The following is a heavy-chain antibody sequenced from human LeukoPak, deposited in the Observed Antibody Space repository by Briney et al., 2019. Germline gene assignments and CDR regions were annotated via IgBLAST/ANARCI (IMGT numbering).Heavy chain of an antibody. CDR2: IRYDGSNK. CDR3: ARAKWELLILWY. J-gene: IGHJ4*02. V-gene: IGHV3-30*02. Sequence: TGGSLRLSCAASGFTFSSYGMHWVRQAPGKGLEWVAFIRYDGSNKYYADSVKGRFTISRDNSKNTLYLQMNSLRAEDTAVYYCARAKWELLILWYWGQGTLVTVSS. CDR1: GFTFSSYG. D-gene: IGHD1-26*01.